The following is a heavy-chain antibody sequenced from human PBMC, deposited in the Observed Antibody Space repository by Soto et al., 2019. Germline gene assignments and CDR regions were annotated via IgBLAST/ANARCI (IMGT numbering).Heavy chain of an antibody. CDR2: IWYDGSNK. V-gene: IGHV3-33*01. J-gene: IGHJ4*02. Sequence: QVQLVESGGGVVQHGRSLRLSCAASGFTFSSYGMHWVRQAPGKGLEWVAVIWYDGSNKYYADSVKGRFTISRDNSKNTLYLQMNSLRAEDTAVYYCAREGQWLVRYFDYWGQGTLVTVSS. CDR3: AREGQWLVRYFDY. CDR1: GFTFSSYG. D-gene: IGHD6-19*01.